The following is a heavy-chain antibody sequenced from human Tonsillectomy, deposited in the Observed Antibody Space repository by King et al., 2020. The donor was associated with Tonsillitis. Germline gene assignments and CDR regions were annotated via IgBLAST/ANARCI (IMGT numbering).Heavy chain of an antibody. CDR2: IYSGGTT. CDR1: GFIVSENF. V-gene: IGHV3-53*01. J-gene: IGHJ3*01. D-gene: IGHD4-23*01. Sequence: VQVEESGGGLIHPGGSLRLSCVVSGFIVSENFMSWLRQAPGKGPEWVSVIYSGGTTYYADSVKGRFTISRDNSKNTLYLQLNSLRAEDTAIYYCARDDYGGGVYDLWGQGTLVTVSS. CDR3: ARDDYGGGVYDL.